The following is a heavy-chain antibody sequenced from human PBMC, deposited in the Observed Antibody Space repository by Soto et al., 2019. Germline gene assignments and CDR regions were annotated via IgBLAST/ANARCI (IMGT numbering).Heavy chain of an antibody. CDR2: IYYSGST. CDR1: GGSISSYY. V-gene: IGHV4-59*01. Sequence: SETLSLTCTVSGGSISSYYCSWIRQPTGKGLEWIGYIYYSGSTNYNPSLKSRDTISVDTSKNQFSLKLSSVTAVDTAVYYCARAGYSGYDRIDPWGQGTLVTVSS. CDR3: ARAGYSGYDRIDP. J-gene: IGHJ5*02. D-gene: IGHD5-12*01.